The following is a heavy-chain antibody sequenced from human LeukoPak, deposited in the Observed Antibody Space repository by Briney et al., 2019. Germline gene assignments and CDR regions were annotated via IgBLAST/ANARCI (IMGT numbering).Heavy chain of an antibody. J-gene: IGHJ4*02. CDR1: DTSIKSYY. D-gene: IGHD3-16*01. CDR2: NYYSGRT. CDR3: VRYGGLN. Sequence: SETLSLTCTVSDTSIKSYYWSWLRQPPGKGLEWIGYNYYSGRTNYNPSLKSRVTISVDTSKNQFSMKLRSVTAADTAMYYCVRYGGLNWGQGILVTVSS. V-gene: IGHV4-59*01.